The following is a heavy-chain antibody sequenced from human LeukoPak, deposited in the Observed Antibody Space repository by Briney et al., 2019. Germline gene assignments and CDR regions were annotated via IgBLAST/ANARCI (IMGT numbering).Heavy chain of an antibody. CDR3: AREVGTTNSVADY. J-gene: IGHJ4*02. Sequence: SQTLSLTCTVSGASISSGGYFWSWIRQLPGKGLEWIGYIYHSGSTYYNPSLRSRVTISVDRSKNQFSLKLSSVTAADTAVYYCAREVGTTNSVADYWGQGTLVTVSS. V-gene: IGHV4-30-2*01. D-gene: IGHD1-26*01. CDR2: IYHSGST. CDR1: GASISSGGYF.